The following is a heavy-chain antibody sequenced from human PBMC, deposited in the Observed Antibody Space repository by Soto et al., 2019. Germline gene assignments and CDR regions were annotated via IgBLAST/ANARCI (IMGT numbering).Heavy chain of an antibody. Sequence: QVQLVQSGAEVKKPGASVKVSCKASGYTFTSYGISWVRQAPGQGLEWMGWTIPYNGNTNYAQKLQGRVTMTTDTSTSTAYMELRSLRSDETAVYYCARDGYCSTTSCQFRFDPWGQGTLITVSS. J-gene: IGHJ5*02. CDR2: TIPYNGNT. CDR3: ARDGYCSTTSCQFRFDP. D-gene: IGHD2-2*03. V-gene: IGHV1-18*04. CDR1: GYTFTSYG.